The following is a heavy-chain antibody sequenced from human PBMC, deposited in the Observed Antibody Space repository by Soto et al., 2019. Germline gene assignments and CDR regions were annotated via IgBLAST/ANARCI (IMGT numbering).Heavy chain of an antibody. D-gene: IGHD1-26*01. CDR3: AAESQYSLEGRGDY. CDR1: GFTFINSA. J-gene: IGHJ4*02. CDR2: IVVGSGNA. V-gene: IGHV1-58*03. Sequence: QMQLVQSGPEVKKPGTSVKVSCKASGFTFINSAVQWVRQARGQRLEWVGWIVVGSGNAEYAQKFQGRVTITRDMSTSTAYMELSRLRSEETAVYYCAAESQYSLEGRGDYWGQGTLVSVSS.